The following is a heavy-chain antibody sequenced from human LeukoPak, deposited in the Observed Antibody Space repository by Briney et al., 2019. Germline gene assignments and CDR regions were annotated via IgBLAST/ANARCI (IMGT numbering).Heavy chain of an antibody. V-gene: IGHV3-7*01. CDR2: IRQDGSDK. J-gene: IGHJ4*02. Sequence: PGGSLRLSCAASVFTFSAYWMSWVRQAPGKGLEWVANIRQDGSDKYYVDSVKGRFTISRDNAKNSLYLQMNSLRGEDTAVYYCARDGGSAMPFDYWGQGTLVTVSS. CDR3: ARDGGSAMPFDY. CDR1: VFTFSAYW. D-gene: IGHD2-2*01.